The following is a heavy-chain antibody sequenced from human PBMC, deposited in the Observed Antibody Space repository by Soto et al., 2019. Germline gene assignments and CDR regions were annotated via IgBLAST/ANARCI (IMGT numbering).Heavy chain of an antibody. CDR2: IIPIFGTA. Sequence: QVQLVQSGAEVKKPGSSVKVSCKASGGTFSSYAISWVRQAPGQGLEWMGGIIPIFGTANYAQKFQGRVTITADESTSTAYMELSSLRSEDTAVYYCARGSTYYYESSGSTIPDNWGQGTLVTVSS. CDR3: ARGSTYYYESSGSTIPDN. V-gene: IGHV1-69*01. CDR1: GGTFSSYA. J-gene: IGHJ4*02. D-gene: IGHD3-22*01.